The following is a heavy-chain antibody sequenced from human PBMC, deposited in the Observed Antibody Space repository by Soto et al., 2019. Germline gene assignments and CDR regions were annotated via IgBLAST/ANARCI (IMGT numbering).Heavy chain of an antibody. J-gene: IGHJ4*02. CDR1: GFTFSSYA. Sequence: QVQLVEAGGGGVQPGRSLRLSCAASGFTFSSYAMHWVRQAPGKGLAGGAVISYDGSNKYYADSVKGRCTISRDNSKNTLYLQLNSLRAEDTAGYYCARALLGNGTPHYWGQGTLVTVAS. V-gene: IGHV3-30-3*01. CDR3: ARALLGNGTPHY. D-gene: IGHD3-10*01. CDR2: ISYDGSNK.